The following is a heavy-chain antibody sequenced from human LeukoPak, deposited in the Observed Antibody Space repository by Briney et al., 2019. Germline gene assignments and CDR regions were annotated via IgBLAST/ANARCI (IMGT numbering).Heavy chain of an antibody. CDR3: ARIRDGYNDAYDI. V-gene: IGHV1-18*01. CDR2: ISAYNGNT. Sequence: ASVKVSCKASGYTFTSYGISWVRQAPGQGLECMGWISAYNGNTNYAQNFQGRVTMTRDTSTSTIYMELSSLRSEDTAIYYCARIRDGYNDAYDIWGQGTVVTVPS. D-gene: IGHD5-24*01. J-gene: IGHJ3*02. CDR1: GYTFTSYG.